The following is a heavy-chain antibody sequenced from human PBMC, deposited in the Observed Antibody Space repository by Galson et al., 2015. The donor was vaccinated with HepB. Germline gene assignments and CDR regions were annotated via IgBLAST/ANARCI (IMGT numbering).Heavy chain of an antibody. J-gene: IGHJ4*02. CDR3: ASEAPDCGGDCYSEY. D-gene: IGHD2-21*02. V-gene: IGHV3-23*01. CDR1: GFIFTNYG. Sequence: SLRLSCAATGFIFTNYGMAWVRQAPGKGLSWISAISGSGDSIYYAESVKGRFTISRDQSKNTLSLQMNNLRADDSGVYYCASEAPDCGGDCYSEYWGQGVHGTVSS. CDR2: ISGSGDSI.